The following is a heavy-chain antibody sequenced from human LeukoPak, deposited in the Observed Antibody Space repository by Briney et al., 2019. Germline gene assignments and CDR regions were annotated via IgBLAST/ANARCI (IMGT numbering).Heavy chain of an antibody. D-gene: IGHD3-10*01. J-gene: IGHJ4*02. Sequence: ASVKVSCKASGYTFTAYYVHWVRQAPGQGLEWMGWINPNSGGTNYAQKFQGRVTMTRDTSISTAYMELNRLRSDDTAVYYCARDRGSREIDDWGQGTLVTVSA. V-gene: IGHV1-2*02. CDR3: ARDRGSREIDD. CDR2: INPNSGGT. CDR1: GYTFTAYY.